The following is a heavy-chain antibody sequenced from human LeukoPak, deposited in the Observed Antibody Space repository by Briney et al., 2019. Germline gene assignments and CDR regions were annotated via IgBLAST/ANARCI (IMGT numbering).Heavy chain of an antibody. CDR3: ARTGGSFYFYYYMDV. CDR2: IHYTGSA. V-gene: IGHV4-39*07. D-gene: IGHD1-26*01. J-gene: IGHJ6*03. Sequence: SETLSLTCTVSGGSIRSSSYNWGWIRQPPGKGLEWIGSIHYTGSAYYSPSLKSRVTISVDTSKNQFSLKLSSVTAAGTAVCYCARTGGSFYFYYYMDVWGKGTTVTVSS. CDR1: GGSIRSSSYN.